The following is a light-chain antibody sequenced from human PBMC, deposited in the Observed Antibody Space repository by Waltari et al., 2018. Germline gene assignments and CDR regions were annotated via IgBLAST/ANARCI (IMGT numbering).Light chain of an antibody. V-gene: IGKV3-20*01. CDR2: AAS. J-gene: IGKJ1*01. CDR1: QSVSRA. CDR3: QHYVNLPVT. Sequence: EIVLTQSPGTLSLSPGERATLSCRASQSVSRALAWYQQKPGQAPRLLIYAASTRATGVPDRFRGNGSGTDFSLTISRLDPEDFAVYYCQHYVNLPVTFGQGTKVEI.